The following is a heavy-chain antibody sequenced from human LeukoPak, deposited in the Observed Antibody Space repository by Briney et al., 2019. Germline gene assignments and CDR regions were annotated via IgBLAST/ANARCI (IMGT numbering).Heavy chain of an antibody. CDR1: GFTFTNYG. CDR2: ISLTSSTV. D-gene: IGHD5-24*01. CDR3: ARVGDGHSVNYLDS. J-gene: IGHJ4*02. Sequence: GGSLRLSCAASGFTFTNYGMTWVRQAPGKGLEWVSYISLTSSTVYYADSVKGRFTVSRDNVRSSLYLHMDNLRDEDTAIFYCARVGDGHSVNYLDSWGQGTLVTVSS. V-gene: IGHV3-48*02.